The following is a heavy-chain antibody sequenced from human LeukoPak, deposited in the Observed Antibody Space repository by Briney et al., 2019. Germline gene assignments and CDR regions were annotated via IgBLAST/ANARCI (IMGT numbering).Heavy chain of an antibody. CDR3: AKLPPSGPIFDY. D-gene: IGHD2-21*01. CDR2: IYYSGST. V-gene: IGHV4-31*03. J-gene: IGHJ4*02. Sequence: SQTLSLTCTVSGGSISSGGHYWSWIRQHPGKGLEWIGYIYYSGSTYYNPSLKSRVTISVDTSKIQFSLKLNSVTAADTAVYYCAKLPPSGPIFDYWGQGTLVTVSS. CDR1: GGSISSGGHY.